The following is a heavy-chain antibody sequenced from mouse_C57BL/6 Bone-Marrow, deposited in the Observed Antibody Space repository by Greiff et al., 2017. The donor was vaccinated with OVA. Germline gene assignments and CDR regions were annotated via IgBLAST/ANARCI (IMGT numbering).Heavy chain of an antibody. D-gene: IGHD3-2*02. J-gene: IGHJ4*01. CDR3: ARQLRLRMDY. V-gene: IGHV5-6*01. Sequence: EVKLVESGGDLVKPGGSLKLSCAASGFTFSSYGMSWVRQTPDKRLEWVATISSGGSYTYYPDSVKGRFTISRDNAKNTLYLQMSSLKSEDTAMYYCARQLRLRMDYWGQGTSVTVSS. CDR2: ISSGGSYT. CDR1: GFTFSSYG.